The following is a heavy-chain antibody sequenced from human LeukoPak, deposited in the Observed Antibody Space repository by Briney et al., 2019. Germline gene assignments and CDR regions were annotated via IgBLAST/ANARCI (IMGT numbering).Heavy chain of an antibody. D-gene: IGHD6-6*01. V-gene: IGHV4-34*01. CDR1: GGSFSGYY. CDR3: ARRYSSSSLWAY. Sequence: PSETLTLTCAVYGGSFSGYYWSWIRQPPGKGLEWIGEINHSGSTNYNPSLKSRVTISVDTSKNQFSLKLSSVTAVDTAVYYCARRYSSSSLWAYWGQGTLVTVS. J-gene: IGHJ4*02. CDR2: INHSGST.